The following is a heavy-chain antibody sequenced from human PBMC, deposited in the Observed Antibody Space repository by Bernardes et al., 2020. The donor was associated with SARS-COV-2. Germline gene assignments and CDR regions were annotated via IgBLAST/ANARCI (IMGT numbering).Heavy chain of an antibody. V-gene: IGHV5-51*01. CDR2: IYPGDSDT. D-gene: IGHD3-22*01. CDR3: ARLDSSGYYLDAFDI. Sequence: GESLKISCKGSGYSLTSYWIGWVRHMPGKGLEWMGIIYPGDSDTRYSPSFQGQVTISADKSISTAYLQWSSLKASDTAMYYCARLDSSGYYLDAFDIWGQGTMVTVSS. CDR1: GYSLTSYW. J-gene: IGHJ3*02.